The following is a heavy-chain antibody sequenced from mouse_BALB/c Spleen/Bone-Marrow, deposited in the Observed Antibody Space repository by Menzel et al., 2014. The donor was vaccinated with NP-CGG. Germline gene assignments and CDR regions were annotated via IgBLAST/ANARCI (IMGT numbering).Heavy chain of an antibody. Sequence: EVQGVESGGGLVQPGGSLKLSCAASGFTFSSYGMSWVRQTPDKRLELVATINSNGGSTYYPDSVKGRFTISRDNAKSTLYLQMSSRKSEDTAMYYCARERYYGNGRIFEYWGQGTTLTVSS. CDR2: INSNGGST. V-gene: IGHV5-6-3*01. D-gene: IGHD1-1*01. J-gene: IGHJ2*01. CDR1: GFTFSSYG. CDR3: ARERYYGNGRIFEY.